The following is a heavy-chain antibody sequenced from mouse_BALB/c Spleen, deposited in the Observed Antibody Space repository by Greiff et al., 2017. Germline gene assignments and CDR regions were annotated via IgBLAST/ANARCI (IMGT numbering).Heavy chain of an antibody. CDR1: GYTFTDYN. V-gene: IGHV1S29*02. J-gene: IGHJ2*01. D-gene: IGHD2-14*01. CDR3: ARFDLYDFDY. Sequence: EVQVVESGPELVKPGASVKISCKASGYTFTDYNMHWVKQSHGKSLEWIGYIYPYNGGTGYNQKFKSKATLTVDNSSSTAYMELRSLTSEDSAVYYCARFDLYDFDYWGQGTTLTVSS. CDR2: IYPYNGGT.